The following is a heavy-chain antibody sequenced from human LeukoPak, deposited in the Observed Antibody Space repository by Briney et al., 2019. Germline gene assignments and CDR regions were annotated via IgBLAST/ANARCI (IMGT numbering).Heavy chain of an antibody. J-gene: IGHJ4*02. D-gene: IGHD3-22*01. V-gene: IGHV1-46*01. CDR2: INPSGGST. CDR1: GYTFTSYY. Sequence: ASVKVSCKASGYTFTSYYMHWVRQAPGQGLEWMGIINPSGGSTSYAQKFQGRVTMTRDTSTSTVYMELSSLRSEDTAVYYCARDYYDSSGYKIGIDYWGQGTLVTVSS. CDR3: ARDYYDSSGYKIGIDY.